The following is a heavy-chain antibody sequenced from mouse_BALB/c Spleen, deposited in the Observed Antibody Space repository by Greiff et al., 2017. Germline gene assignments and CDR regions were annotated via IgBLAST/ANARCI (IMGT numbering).Heavy chain of an antibody. CDR1: GFTFSSYT. J-gene: IGHJ2*01. V-gene: IGHV5-6-4*01. CDR3: TREGSTVVDFDY. D-gene: IGHD1-1*01. Sequence: DVKLVESGGGLVKPGGSLKLSCAASGFTFSSYTMSWVRQTPEKRLEWVATISSGGSYTYYPDSVKGRFTISRDNDKNTLYLQMSSLKSEDTAMYYCTREGSTVVDFDYWGQGTTLTVSS. CDR2: ISSGGSYT.